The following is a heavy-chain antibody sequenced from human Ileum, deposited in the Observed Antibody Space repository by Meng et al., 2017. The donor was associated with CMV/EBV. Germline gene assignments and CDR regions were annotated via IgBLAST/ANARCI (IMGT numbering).Heavy chain of an antibody. V-gene: IGHV4-4*07. Sequence: QVQLPESGPGLVKTSETLFLTCYVSGGSISNYYWSWIRQPAGKGLEWIAHIYTSGTTNYNPSLKSRVTMSVDTSRNQFSLKLTSVTAADTAVYYCARNYGSGNWNFFHYWGQGTLVTVSS. CDR2: IYTSGTT. J-gene: IGHJ4*02. CDR3: ARNYGSGNWNFFHY. CDR1: GGSISNYY. D-gene: IGHD3-10*01.